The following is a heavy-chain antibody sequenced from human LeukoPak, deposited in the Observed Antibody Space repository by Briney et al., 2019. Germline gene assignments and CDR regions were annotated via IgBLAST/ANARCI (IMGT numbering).Heavy chain of an antibody. CDR3: ARRNDFHI. V-gene: IGHV4-4*08. Sequence: SETLSLTCPVSGGSITGYHWGWIRQPPGKGLEWIGYIYSSETTNYKPSLKSRVTISADTSKNQFSLKLTSVTAADTAIYYCARRNDFHIWGQGTMVTVSS. CDR1: GGSITGYH. CDR2: IYSSETT. J-gene: IGHJ3*02.